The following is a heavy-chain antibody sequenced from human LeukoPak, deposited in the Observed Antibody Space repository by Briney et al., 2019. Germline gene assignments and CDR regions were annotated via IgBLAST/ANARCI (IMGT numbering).Heavy chain of an antibody. CDR1: GYTFTSYG. J-gene: IGHJ5*02. CDR3: ARVGYCSSTSCYAPWFDP. Sequence: ASVKVSCKASGYTFTSYGISWVRQAPGQGLEWMGWISAYNGNTNYAQKLQGRVTMTTDTSTSTAYMELRSLRSDDTAVYYCARVGYCSSTSCYAPWFDPWGQGTLVTVSS. D-gene: IGHD2-2*01. V-gene: IGHV1-18*01. CDR2: ISAYNGNT.